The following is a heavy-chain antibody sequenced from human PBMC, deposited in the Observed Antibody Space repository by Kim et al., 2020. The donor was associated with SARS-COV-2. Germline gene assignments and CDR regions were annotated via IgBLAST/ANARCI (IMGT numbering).Heavy chain of an antibody. Sequence: SETLSLTCAVYGGSFSGYYWSWIRQPPGKGLEWIGEINHSGSTNYNPSLKSRVTISVDTSKNQFSLKLSSVTAADTAVYYCARGRRPLLRWSWSGYPSYYYMDVWGKGTTVTVSS. D-gene: IGHD3-3*01. CDR3: ARGRRPLLRWSWSGYPSYYYMDV. CDR2: INHSGST. V-gene: IGHV4-34*01. J-gene: IGHJ6*03. CDR1: GGSFSGYY.